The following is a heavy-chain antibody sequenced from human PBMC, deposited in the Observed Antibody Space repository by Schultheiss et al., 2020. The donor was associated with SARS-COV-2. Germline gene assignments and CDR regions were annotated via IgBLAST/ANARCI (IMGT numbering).Heavy chain of an antibody. D-gene: IGHD1-1*01. J-gene: IGHJ6*02. CDR1: GGTFSSYA. CDR2: IIPIFGTA. Sequence: KISCKASGGTFSSYAISWVRQAPGQGLEWMGGIIPIFGTANYAQKFQGRVTMTRDTSTSTVYMELSSLRSEDTAVYYCARATGTVDRWSHYYYYYGMDVWGQGTTVTVSS. V-gene: IGHV1-69*05. CDR3: ARATGTVDRWSHYYYYYGMDV.